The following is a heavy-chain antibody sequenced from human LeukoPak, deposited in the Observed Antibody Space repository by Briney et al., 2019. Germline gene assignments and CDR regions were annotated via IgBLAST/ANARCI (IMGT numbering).Heavy chain of an antibody. J-gene: IGHJ3*02. D-gene: IGHD2-2*03. Sequence: GGSLRLSCAASGLTFSSYWMSWVRQAPGKRLEWVANIKQDGSEKYYVDSVKGRFTISRDNAKNSLYLQMNSLRAEDTAVYYCASWMSDAFDIWGQGTMVTVSS. CDR3: ASWMSDAFDI. CDR2: IKQDGSEK. CDR1: GLTFSSYW. V-gene: IGHV3-7*01.